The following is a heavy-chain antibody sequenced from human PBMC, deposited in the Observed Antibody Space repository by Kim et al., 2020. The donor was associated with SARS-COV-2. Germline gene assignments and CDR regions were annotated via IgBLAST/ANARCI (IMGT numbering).Heavy chain of an antibody. J-gene: IGHJ6*02. Sequence: KGRFTLSRDNAKNSLSLQMNSLRDEDTAVYYCAGERLINHYYDMDVWGQGTTVTVSS. V-gene: IGHV3-48*02. CDR3: AGERLINHYYDMDV. D-gene: IGHD3-16*01.